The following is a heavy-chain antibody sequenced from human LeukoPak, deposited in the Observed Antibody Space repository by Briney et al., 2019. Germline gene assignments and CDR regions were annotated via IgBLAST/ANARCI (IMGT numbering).Heavy chain of an antibody. Sequence: SETLSLTCTVSGGSISSSNYYWGWIRQPPGKGLEWIGSIYYSGSTYYNPSLKSGVTISVDTSENQFSLKLSSVTAADTAVYYCARQSSDILTGYYRGPYYYYGMDVWGQGTTVTVSS. CDR1: GGSISSSNYY. CDR3: ARQSSDILTGYYRGPYYYYGMDV. J-gene: IGHJ6*02. V-gene: IGHV4-39*01. CDR2: IYYSGST. D-gene: IGHD3-9*01.